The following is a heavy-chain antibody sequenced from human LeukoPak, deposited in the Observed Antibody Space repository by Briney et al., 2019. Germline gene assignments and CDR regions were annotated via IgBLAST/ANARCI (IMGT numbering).Heavy chain of an antibody. D-gene: IGHD3-22*01. CDR2: IKSKTDGGTT. J-gene: IGHJ3*02. CDR3: TTDELGHYYDSSGYYYDAFDI. Sequence: KAGGSLRLSCAASGFSFSIYDMYWVRQAPGKGLEWVGRIKSKTDGGTTDYAAPVKGRFTISRDDSKNTLYLQMNSLKTEDTAVYYCTTDELGHYYDSSGYYYDAFDIWGQGTMVTVPS. CDR1: GFSFSIYD. V-gene: IGHV3-15*01.